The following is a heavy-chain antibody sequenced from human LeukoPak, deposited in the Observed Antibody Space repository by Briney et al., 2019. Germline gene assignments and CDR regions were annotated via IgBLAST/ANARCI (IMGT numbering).Heavy chain of an antibody. J-gene: IGHJ6*02. CDR2: INWNGGST. V-gene: IGHV3-20*04. CDR1: GFTFDDYG. CDR3: AGNFVYYYYYGMDV. Sequence: PGGSLRLSCAASGFTFDDYGMSWVRQAPGKGLEWVSGINWNGGSTGYADSVKGRFTISRDNAKNSLYLQMNSLRAEDTAVYYCAGNFVYYYYYGMDVWGQGTTVTVSS. D-gene: IGHD4-23*01.